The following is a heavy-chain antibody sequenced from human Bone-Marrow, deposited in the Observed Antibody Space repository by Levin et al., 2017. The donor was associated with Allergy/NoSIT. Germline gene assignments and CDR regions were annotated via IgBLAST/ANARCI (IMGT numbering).Heavy chain of an antibody. CDR1: GNTLSEFS. Sequence: ASVKVSCKVSGNTLSEFSMHWVRQAPGKGLEWMGGFDPEDDETIYAQKFQGRVTMTEDTSTDTAYMELSSLRSEDTAVYYCATGDYDTSGYYSDAFDIWGQGTMVTVSS. CDR3: ATGDYDTSGYYSDAFDI. D-gene: IGHD3-22*01. J-gene: IGHJ3*02. CDR2: FDPEDDET. V-gene: IGHV1-24*01.